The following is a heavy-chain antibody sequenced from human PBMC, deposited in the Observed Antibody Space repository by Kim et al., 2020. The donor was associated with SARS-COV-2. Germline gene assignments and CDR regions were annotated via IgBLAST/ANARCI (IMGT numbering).Heavy chain of an antibody. J-gene: IGHJ4*02. CDR1: GYTLTGYH. D-gene: IGHD1-26*01. CDR3: ARDSTEWAIDY. Sequence: ASVKVSCKASGYTLTGYHMHWVRQAPGQGLEWMGQINPSDGSTRYIQKFQGRFTMTRDTSTSTVYMELTGLTSEDTAVYYCARDSTEWAIDYWCQGTLVTVSS. V-gene: IGHV1-46*01. CDR2: INPSDGST.